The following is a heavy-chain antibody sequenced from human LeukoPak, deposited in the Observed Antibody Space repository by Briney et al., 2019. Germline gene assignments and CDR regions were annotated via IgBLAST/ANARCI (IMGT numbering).Heavy chain of an antibody. D-gene: IGHD6-13*01. CDR1: RYTFTGYY. Sequence: ASVKVSCKASRYTFTGYYMHWVRQAPGQGLEGMGWINPNSSGTNYAQKFQGRVTMTRDTSISTAVMELGRLRSDDTAVYYCARVDSSSWDCYFDDWGQGTLVTVSS. CDR2: INPNSSGT. CDR3: ARVDSSSWDCYFDD. J-gene: IGHJ4*02. V-gene: IGHV1-2*02.